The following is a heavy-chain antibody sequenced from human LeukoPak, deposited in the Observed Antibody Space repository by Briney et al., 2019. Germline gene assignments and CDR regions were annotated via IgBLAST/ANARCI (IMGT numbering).Heavy chain of an antibody. J-gene: IGHJ4*02. Sequence: GGSLRLSCAASGFTFSSYAMSWVRQAPGKGLEGVSAISGSGGSTYYADSVKGRFTISRDNSKNTLYLQMNSLRAEDTAVYYCAKSNGYDFWSGYYDYWGQGTLVTVSS. V-gene: IGHV3-23*01. D-gene: IGHD3-3*01. CDR3: AKSNGYDFWSGYYDY. CDR2: ISGSGGST. CDR1: GFTFSSYA.